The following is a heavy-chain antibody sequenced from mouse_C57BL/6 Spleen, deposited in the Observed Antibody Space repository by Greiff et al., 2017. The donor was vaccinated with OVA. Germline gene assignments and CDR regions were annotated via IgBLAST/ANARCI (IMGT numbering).Heavy chain of an antibody. V-gene: IGHV1-9*01. CDR1: GYTFTSYW. CDR3: ARTGTGEDYFDY. D-gene: IGHD4-1*01. J-gene: IGHJ2*01. CDR2: ILPGSGST. Sequence: QVQLQQPGAELVMPGASVKLSCKASGYTFTSYWMHWVKQRPGHGLEWIGEILPGSGSTNYNEKFKGKATFTADTSSNTAYMQLSSLTTEDSAIYYCARTGTGEDYFDYWGQGTTLTVSS.